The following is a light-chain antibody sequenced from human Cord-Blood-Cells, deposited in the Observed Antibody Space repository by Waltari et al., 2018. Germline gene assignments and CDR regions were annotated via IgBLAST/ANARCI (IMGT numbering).Light chain of an antibody. V-gene: IGLV2-23*01. CDR2: EGS. J-gene: IGLJ3*02. Sequence: QSALTQPAPVSGSPGQSITIPCTGTSSDVGSYTLVSCHQQHQGKAPKLMIYEGSKRPSGVSNRFSGSKSGNTASLTISGLQAEDEADYYCCSYAGSRVFGGGTKLTVL. CDR3: CSYAGSRV. CDR1: SSDVGSYTL.